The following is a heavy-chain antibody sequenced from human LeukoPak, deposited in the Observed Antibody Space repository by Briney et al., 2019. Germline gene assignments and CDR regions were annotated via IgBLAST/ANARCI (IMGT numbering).Heavy chain of an antibody. V-gene: IGHV1-2*02. Sequence: ASVKVSCKASGGTFSSYAISWVRQAPGQGLEWMGWINPNSGGTNYAQKFQGRVTMTRDTSISTAYMELSRLRSDDTAVYYCARGSDYYDSSGYSKFDYWGQGTLVTVSS. CDR2: INPNSGGT. D-gene: IGHD3-22*01. CDR1: GGTFSSYA. CDR3: ARGSDYYDSSGYSKFDY. J-gene: IGHJ4*02.